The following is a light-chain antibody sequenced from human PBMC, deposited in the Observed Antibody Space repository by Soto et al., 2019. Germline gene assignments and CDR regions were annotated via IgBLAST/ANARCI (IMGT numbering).Light chain of an antibody. CDR3: QQYNNWPPPLT. J-gene: IGKJ4*02. Sequence: EIVMTQSPATLSVSPGERATLSCRASQSVSSNLAWYQQKPGQAPRLLIYGASTRATGIPARFSGSGSGTEFTITISSLQSEDFAGYYCQQYNNWPPPLTFGGGTKVEI. CDR1: QSVSSN. CDR2: GAS. V-gene: IGKV3-15*01.